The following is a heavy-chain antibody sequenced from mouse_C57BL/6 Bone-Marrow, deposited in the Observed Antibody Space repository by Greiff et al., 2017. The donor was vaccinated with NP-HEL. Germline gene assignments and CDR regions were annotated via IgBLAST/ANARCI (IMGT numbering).Heavy chain of an antibody. D-gene: IGHD1-1*01. CDR1: GYTFTSYD. Sequence: QVQLQQSGPELVKPGASVKLSCKASGYTFTSYDINWVKQRPGQGLEWIGWIYPRDGSTKYNEKFKGTATLTVDTSSSTAYMELHSLTSEDSAVYFCARSDGSRYWYFDVWGTGTTVTVSS. CDR2: IYPRDGST. J-gene: IGHJ1*03. V-gene: IGHV1-85*01. CDR3: ARSDGSRYWYFDV.